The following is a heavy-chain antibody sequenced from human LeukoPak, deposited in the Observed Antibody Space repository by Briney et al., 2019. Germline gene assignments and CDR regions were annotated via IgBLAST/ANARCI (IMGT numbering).Heavy chain of an antibody. V-gene: IGHV3-23*01. CDR2: ISGSGGST. Sequence: GGSLRLSCAASGFTFSSYSMNWVRQAPGKGLEWVSAISGSGGSTYYADSVKGRFTISRDNSKNTLYLQMNSLRAEDTAVYYCAKDRGGSFYYFMDVWGKGTTVTISS. J-gene: IGHJ6*03. CDR1: GFTFSSYS. CDR3: AKDRGGSFYYFMDV. D-gene: IGHD3-10*01.